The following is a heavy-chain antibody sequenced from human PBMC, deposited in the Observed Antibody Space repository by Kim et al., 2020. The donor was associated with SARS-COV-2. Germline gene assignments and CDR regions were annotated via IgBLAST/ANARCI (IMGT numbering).Heavy chain of an antibody. Sequence: GTNYAQKFQGRVTMTRDTSISTAYMELSRLRSDDTAVYYCARDLLNPEGYWGQGTLVTVSS. CDR3: ARDLLNPEGY. CDR2: GT. V-gene: IGHV1-2*02. J-gene: IGHJ4*02.